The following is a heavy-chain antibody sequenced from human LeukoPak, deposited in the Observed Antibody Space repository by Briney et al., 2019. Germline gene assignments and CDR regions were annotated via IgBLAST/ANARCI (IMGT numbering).Heavy chain of an antibody. J-gene: IGHJ4*02. D-gene: IGHD3-10*01. CDR1: GFTFSSYA. CDR2: ISSGSSHI. V-gene: IGHV3-21*01. Sequence: PGGSLGLSCAASGFTFSSYAMEWVRQAPGKGLEWVSSISSGSSHIYYADSVKGRFTISRDDAKKSPSLQMNSLTADDTAVYYCARLFGSGFGKYYFDYWGQGTLVTVSS. CDR3: ARLFGSGFGKYYFDY.